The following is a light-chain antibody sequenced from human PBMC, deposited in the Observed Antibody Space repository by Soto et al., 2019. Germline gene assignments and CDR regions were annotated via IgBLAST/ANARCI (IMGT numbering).Light chain of an antibody. Sequence: QSVLTQPASVSGSPGQSITISCTGTSSDVGSYNVVSWYQQHRGNAPKLMIYEANKRPSGISTRFSGSKSGNTASLTISGLQAEDEADYYCCLYAGSSTWVFGGGTQLTVL. V-gene: IGLV2-23*01. J-gene: IGLJ3*02. CDR3: CLYAGSSTWV. CDR1: SSDVGSYNV. CDR2: EAN.